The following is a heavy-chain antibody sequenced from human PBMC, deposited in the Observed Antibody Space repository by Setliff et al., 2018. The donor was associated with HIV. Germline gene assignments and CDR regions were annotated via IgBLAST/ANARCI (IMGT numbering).Heavy chain of an antibody. D-gene: IGHD2-15*01. J-gene: IGHJ3*01. Sequence: SVKVSCKASGGTFNSYAIKWVRQAPGQGLECMGEIIPILGIASYAQKFQGRVTFSADTSTSTAYMELSSLRSEDTALYYCAAGYCSGGSCYPDAFDFWGQGTMVTVSS. CDR1: GGTFNSYA. CDR2: IIPILGIA. CDR3: AAGYCSGGSCYPDAFDF. V-gene: IGHV1-69*10.